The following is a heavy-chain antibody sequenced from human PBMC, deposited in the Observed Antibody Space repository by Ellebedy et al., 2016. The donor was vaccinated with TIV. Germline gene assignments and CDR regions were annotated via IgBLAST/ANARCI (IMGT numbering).Heavy chain of an antibody. J-gene: IGHJ4*02. CDR3: ARDGNGPYYDSPPDY. CDR2: ISTSSSYI. Sequence: PGGSLRLSCAASGFTFSSYTMNWVRQAPGKGLEWVSSISTSSSYIYYAGSVKGRFTISRDNAKDSLYLQMNSLRAEDTAVYYCARDGNGPYYDSPPDYWGQGTLVTVSS. CDR1: GFTFSSYT. V-gene: IGHV3-21*01. D-gene: IGHD3-22*01.